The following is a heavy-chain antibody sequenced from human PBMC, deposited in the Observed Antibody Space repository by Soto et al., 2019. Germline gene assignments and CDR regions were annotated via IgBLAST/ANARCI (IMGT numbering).Heavy chain of an antibody. J-gene: IGHJ4*02. CDR3: ARGNYYGSGSLFDY. CDR2: IYYSGST. D-gene: IGHD3-10*01. V-gene: IGHV4-59*01. CDR1: GGSISSYY. Sequence: SDTLSITCTVSGGSISSYYWSWIRPPPGKGLEWIGYIYYSGSTNYNPSLKSRVTISVDTSKNQFSLKLSSVTAADTAVYYCARGNYYGSGSLFDYWGQGTLVTVSS.